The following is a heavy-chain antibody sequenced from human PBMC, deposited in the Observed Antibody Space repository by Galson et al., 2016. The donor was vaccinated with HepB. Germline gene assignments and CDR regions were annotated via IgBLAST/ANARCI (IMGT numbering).Heavy chain of an antibody. CDR2: INPGNGNT. CDR3: ARDHNYDFWSGYLGTNYYGMDV. CDR1: EYTFSRYP. D-gene: IGHD3-3*01. J-gene: IGHJ6*02. V-gene: IGHV1-3*01. Sequence: SVKVSCKASEYTFSRYPIHWVRPAPGQSLEWMGWINPGNGNTKYSQKFQGRVTTTSDTSARTAYMELSSLRSEDTAVYYCARDHNYDFWSGYLGTNYYGMDVWGQGTTVIVSS.